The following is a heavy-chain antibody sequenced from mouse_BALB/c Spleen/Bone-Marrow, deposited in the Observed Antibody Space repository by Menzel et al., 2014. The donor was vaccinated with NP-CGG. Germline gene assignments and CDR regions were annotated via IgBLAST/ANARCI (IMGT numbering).Heavy chain of an antibody. J-gene: IGHJ2*01. Sequence: VQLVESGAELVRPGVSVKISCKGSGYTFTDYAVHWAKQSHAKSLEWIGVISTYYGDATYNQKFKGKATMTVDKSSSTAYMELARLTSEDSAIYYCARDLDYWGQGTTLTVSS. CDR2: ISTYYGDA. CDR3: ARDLDY. CDR1: GYTFTDYA. V-gene: IGHV1S137*01.